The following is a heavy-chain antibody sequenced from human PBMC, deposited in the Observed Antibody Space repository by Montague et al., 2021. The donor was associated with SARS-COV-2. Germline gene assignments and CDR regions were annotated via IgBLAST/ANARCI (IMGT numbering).Heavy chain of an antibody. J-gene: IGHJ6*02. CDR1: GGSFSGYY. V-gene: IGHV4-34*01. CDR2: INHSGST. CDR3: ARDPRNYDMLTGYYGLYYYGLDV. D-gene: IGHD3-9*01. Sequence: SETLSLTCAVYGGSFSGYYWCWIRQPPGKGLEWIGEINHSGSTNYNPSLESRVTISVDTSKNQFSLKLYSVTAADTATYFCARDPRNYDMLTGYYGLYYYGLDVWGQGTTVTVSS.